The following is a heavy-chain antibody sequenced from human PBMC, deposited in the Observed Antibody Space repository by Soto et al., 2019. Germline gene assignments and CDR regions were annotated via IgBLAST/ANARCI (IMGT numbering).Heavy chain of an antibody. CDR1: GGSISGYY. Sequence: SETLSLTCTVSGGSISGYYWSWIRQSPGKGLEWIGYIYYNGTTNYNSSLKSRLTMSIHRSKSQISLKLSSVSAADTAVYYCAREESYCSGGRCYHYGLDVWGQGTTVTVSS. J-gene: IGHJ6*02. V-gene: IGHV4-59*01. D-gene: IGHD2-15*01. CDR2: IYYNGTT. CDR3: AREESYCSGGRCYHYGLDV.